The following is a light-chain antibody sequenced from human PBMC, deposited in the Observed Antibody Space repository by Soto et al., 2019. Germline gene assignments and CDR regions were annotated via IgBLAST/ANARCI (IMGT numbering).Light chain of an antibody. CDR2: YKSDSDK. CDR3: MIWHNSAWV. CDR1: SGINVGTYK. J-gene: IGLJ3*02. V-gene: IGLV5-45*03. Sequence: QPVLTQPSSLSAPPGASASLTCTLRSGINVGTYKIYWYQQKPGSPPQYLLRYKSDSDKQQGSGVPSRFSGSKDASANAGILVISGLQSEDEADYYCMIWHNSAWVFGGGTQLTVL.